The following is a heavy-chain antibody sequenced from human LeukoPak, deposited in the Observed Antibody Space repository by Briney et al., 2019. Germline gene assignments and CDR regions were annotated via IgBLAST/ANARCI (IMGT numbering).Heavy chain of an antibody. CDR2: ISRGASTM. Sequence: GGSLRLSCAASGFTFTNYEMNWVRQAPGKGLEWVSYISRGASTMDYADSVKGRFTISRDNANHSLYLQMNSLRVEDTAVYYRARDAPSRMDVWGQGTTVTVSS. V-gene: IGHV3-48*03. J-gene: IGHJ6*02. CDR1: GFTFTNYE. CDR3: ARDAPSRMDV.